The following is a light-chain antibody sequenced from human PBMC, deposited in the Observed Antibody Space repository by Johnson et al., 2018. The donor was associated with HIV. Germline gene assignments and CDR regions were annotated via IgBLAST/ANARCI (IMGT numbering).Light chain of an antibody. CDR3: GTWDSSLSAYV. V-gene: IGLV1-51*01. Sequence: QSVLTQPPSVSAAPGQKVTISCSGSNSNIGNNYVSWYQQVPGTAPKLLIYDIDKRPSGIPYRFSGSQSGSSATLGITGLQKGDDADYYCGTWDSSLSAYVFGTGTKVTVL. CDR1: NSNIGNNY. CDR2: DID. J-gene: IGLJ1*01.